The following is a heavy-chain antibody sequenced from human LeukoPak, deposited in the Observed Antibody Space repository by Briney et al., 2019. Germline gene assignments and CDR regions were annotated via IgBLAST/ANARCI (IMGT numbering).Heavy chain of an antibody. CDR2: IWYDGSNK. J-gene: IGHJ4*02. CDR1: GFTFSSYG. D-gene: IGHD3-10*01. CDR3: AKATITMVRGVITNFDY. Sequence: GGSLRLSCAASGFTFSSYGMHWVRQAPGKGLEWVAVIWYDGSNKYYADSVKGRFTISRDNSKNTLYLQMNSLRAEDTAVYYCAKATITMVRGVITNFDYWGQGTLVTVSS. V-gene: IGHV3-33*06.